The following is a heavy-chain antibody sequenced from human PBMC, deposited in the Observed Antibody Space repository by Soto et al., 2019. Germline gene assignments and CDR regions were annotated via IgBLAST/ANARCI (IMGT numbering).Heavy chain of an antibody. V-gene: IGHV1-69*13. J-gene: IGHJ4*02. D-gene: IGHD2-15*01. CDR2: IIPIFGTA. CDR3: ARSPMGCSGGSCYSYVDY. Sequence: GASVKVSCKASGGTFSSYAISWVRQAPGQGLEWMGGIIPIFGTANYAQKFQGRVTITADESTSTAYMELSSLRSEDTAVYYCARSPMGCSGGSCYSYVDYWGQGTLVTVSS. CDR1: GGTFSSYA.